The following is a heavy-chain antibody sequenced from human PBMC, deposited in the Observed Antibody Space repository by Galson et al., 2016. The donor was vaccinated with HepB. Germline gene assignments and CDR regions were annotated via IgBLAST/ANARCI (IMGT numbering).Heavy chain of an antibody. CDR1: GFTLSTNG. Sequence: LRLSCAASGFTLSTNGMHWVRQAPGKGLEWVAIIWYDGSKKYYADSVKGRFTIPSDNSKNTLYLQMNSLRAEDTAVYYCARDLGVYNFWSGYTHYGMDVWGQGTTVTVSS. CDR3: ARDLGVYNFWSGYTHYGMDV. V-gene: IGHV3-33*01. J-gene: IGHJ6*02. CDR2: IWYDGSKK. D-gene: IGHD3-3*01.